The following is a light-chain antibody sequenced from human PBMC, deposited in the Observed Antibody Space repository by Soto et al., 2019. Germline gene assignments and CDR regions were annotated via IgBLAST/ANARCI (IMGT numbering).Light chain of an antibody. Sequence: EIVMTQSPATLSVSPGERATLSCRASQSVSYNLAWYQQKPGQGPRLLIYGAFTRATGIPARFGGSGSGTEFTLTISSLQSEDFAVYYCQHYKNWPPLTFGGGTKVEIK. CDR3: QHYKNWPPLT. V-gene: IGKV3-15*01. CDR2: GAF. J-gene: IGKJ4*01. CDR1: QSVSYN.